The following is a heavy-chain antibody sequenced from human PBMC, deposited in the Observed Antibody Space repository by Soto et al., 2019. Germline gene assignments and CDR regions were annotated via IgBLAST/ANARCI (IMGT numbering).Heavy chain of an antibody. CDR1: GFTFSNYA. Sequence: GGSLRLSCAASGFTFSNYAMSWVRQAPGKGLEWVSAISGSGGSTYYADSVKGRFTISRDNSKNTLYLQMNSLRAEDTAVYYCAKDYELGDDDYIWGSYRYSDYWGQGTLVTVSS. CDR3: AKDYELGDDDYIWGSYRYSDY. J-gene: IGHJ4*02. CDR2: ISGSGGST. V-gene: IGHV3-23*01. D-gene: IGHD3-16*02.